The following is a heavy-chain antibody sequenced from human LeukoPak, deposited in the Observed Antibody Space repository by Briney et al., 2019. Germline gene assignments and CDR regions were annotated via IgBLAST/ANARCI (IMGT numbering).Heavy chain of an antibody. V-gene: IGHV1-18*01. D-gene: IGHD4-17*01. CDR1: GYTFTTYG. Sequence: ASVSVSCKASGYTFTTYGFSWVRQAPGQGLEWMGWISSYNGGADYAQKPQGRVTMTTDTSTSTTYMELRSLRSDDTAVYYCARQKKQTTTIDYWGQGTLVSVSS. CDR3: ARQKKQTTTIDY. J-gene: IGHJ4*02. CDR2: ISSYNGGA.